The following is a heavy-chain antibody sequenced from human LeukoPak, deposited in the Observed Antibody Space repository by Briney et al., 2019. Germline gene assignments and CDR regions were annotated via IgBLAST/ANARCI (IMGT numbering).Heavy chain of an antibody. J-gene: IGHJ5*02. CDR1: GGSISSGSYY. CDR3: ARASGITGTKGPFDP. D-gene: IGHD1-7*01. V-gene: IGHV4-61*02. Sequence: SETLSLTCTVSGGSISSGSYYWSWIRQPAGKGLEWIGRIYTSGSTNYSPSLKSRVTISVDTSKNQFSLKLTSETAADTAVYYCARASGITGTKGPFDPWGQGTLVTVSS. CDR2: IYTSGST.